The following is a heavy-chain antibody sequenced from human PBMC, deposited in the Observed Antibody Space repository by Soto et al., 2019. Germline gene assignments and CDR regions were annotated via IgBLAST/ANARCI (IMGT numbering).Heavy chain of an antibody. D-gene: IGHD3-16*01. CDR3: VREGGDNWSDP. Sequence: LSLTCTVSGGSISSGDYYWSWIRQPPGKGLEWIGYIYYSGSTFYNPSLKNRVTISLDTSKIQFSLKLSSVTAADTAVYYCVREGGDNWSDPWGQGTLVTVSS. V-gene: IGHV4-30-4*01. CDR2: IYYSGST. CDR1: GGSISSGDYY. J-gene: IGHJ5*02.